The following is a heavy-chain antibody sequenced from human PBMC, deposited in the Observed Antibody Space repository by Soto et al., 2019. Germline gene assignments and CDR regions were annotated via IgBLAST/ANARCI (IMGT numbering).Heavy chain of an antibody. J-gene: IGHJ4*02. Sequence: GALRLSCAASGFTFSSYSMNWVRQAPGKGLEWVSYISSSSSTIYYADSVKGRFTISRDNAKNSLYLQMNSLRDEDTAVYYCARDRPSIAAAASFDYWGQGTLVTVSS. CDR3: ARDRPSIAAAASFDY. CDR2: ISSSSSTI. V-gene: IGHV3-48*02. CDR1: GFTFSSYS. D-gene: IGHD6-13*01.